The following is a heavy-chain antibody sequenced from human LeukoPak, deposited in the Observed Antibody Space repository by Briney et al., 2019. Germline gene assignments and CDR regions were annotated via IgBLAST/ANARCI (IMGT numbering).Heavy chain of an antibody. CDR3: ARGVYIDY. J-gene: IGHJ4*02. CDR2: INHSGST. Sequence: SETLSLTCAVYGGSFSGYYWSWIRQPPGKGLEWIGEINHSGSTNYNPSLKSRVTISVDTSKNQFSPKLSSVTAADTAVYYCARGVYIDYWGQGTLVTVSS. CDR1: GGSFSGYY. V-gene: IGHV4-34*01.